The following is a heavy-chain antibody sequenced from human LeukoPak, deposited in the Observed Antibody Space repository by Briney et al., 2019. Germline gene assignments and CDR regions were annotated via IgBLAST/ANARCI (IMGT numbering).Heavy chain of an antibody. D-gene: IGHD3-3*01. J-gene: IGHJ4*02. V-gene: IGHV3-49*04. CDR2: IRSKAYGGTT. Sequence: TGGSLRLSCTASGFTFGDYAMSWVRQAPGKGLEWVGFIRSKAYGGTTEYAASVKGRFTISRDDSKSIAYLQMNSLKTEDTAVYYCTRGPDDFWSGYLSYFDYWGQGTLVTVSS. CDR3: TRGPDDFWSGYLSYFDY. CDR1: GFTFGDYA.